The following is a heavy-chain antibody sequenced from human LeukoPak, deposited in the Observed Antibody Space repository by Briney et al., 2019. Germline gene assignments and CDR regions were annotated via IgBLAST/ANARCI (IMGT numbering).Heavy chain of an antibody. CDR1: GGSLSNHY. J-gene: IGHJ4*02. CDR2: IYDSGST. CDR3: ARGRIGGPKAPFDY. D-gene: IGHD3-16*01. Sequence: SETLSLTCTVSGGSLSNHYWSWVRQPPGKGLEWVGHIYDSGSTTYNTSLKRRVTISVDTSKNQFSLNLSSVTAADTAVYYCARGRIGGPKAPFDYWGQGTLVTVSS. V-gene: IGHV4-59*11.